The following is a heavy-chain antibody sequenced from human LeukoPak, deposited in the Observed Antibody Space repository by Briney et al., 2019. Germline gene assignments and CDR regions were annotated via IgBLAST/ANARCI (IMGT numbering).Heavy chain of an antibody. CDR1: GGTFSRYA. Sequence: SVKVSCKASGGTFSRYAINWVRQAPGQGLEWMGGIIPIFGTANYAQKFQGRVTITADESTSTAYMELSSLRSEDTAMYYCARSRGSCYSCGDYWGQGTLVTVSS. CDR3: ARSRGSCYSCGDY. J-gene: IGHJ4*02. CDR2: IIPIFGTA. D-gene: IGHD2-15*01. V-gene: IGHV1-69*13.